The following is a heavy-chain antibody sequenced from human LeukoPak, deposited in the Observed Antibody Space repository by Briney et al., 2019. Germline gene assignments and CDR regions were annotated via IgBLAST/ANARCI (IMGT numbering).Heavy chain of an antibody. J-gene: IGHJ4*02. CDR3: ATDCSGNRCYSL. V-gene: IGHV3-43*02. CDR1: GSTFNNYA. Sequence: GGSLRLSCAVSGSTFNNYAMNWVRQAPGKGLEWVSFISGDGGSTYYADSVKGRFTISRDNSKNSLYLQMNSLRLGDTALYYCATDCSGNRCYSLWGQGTLVTVSS. D-gene: IGHD2-15*01. CDR2: ISGDGGST.